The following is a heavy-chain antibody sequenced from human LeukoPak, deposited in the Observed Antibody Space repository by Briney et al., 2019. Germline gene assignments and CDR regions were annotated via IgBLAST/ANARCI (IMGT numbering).Heavy chain of an antibody. J-gene: IGHJ4*02. V-gene: IGHV4-59*01. Sequence: PSETLSLTCTVSGGSISSYYWSWIRQPPGKGLEWIGYIYYSGSTNYNSSLKSRVTISVDTSKNQFSLKLSSVTAADTAVYYCARSHGGNMLLDYWGQGTLVTVSS. CDR2: IYYSGST. CDR1: GGSISSYY. CDR3: ARSHGGNMLLDY. D-gene: IGHD4-23*01.